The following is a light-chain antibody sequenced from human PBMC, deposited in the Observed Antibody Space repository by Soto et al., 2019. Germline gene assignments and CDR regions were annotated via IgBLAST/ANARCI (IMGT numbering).Light chain of an antibody. CDR3: QQYESSWT. CDR2: GAS. Sequence: EIVLTQSPGTLSLSPGERATLSCRATQSITTTFLAWYQHKPGQAPRVLIYGASRRATGIPDRFSGSGSGTDFTLTISRLEPEDFAVYYCQQYESSWTFGQGTKVVMK. CDR1: QSITTTF. J-gene: IGKJ1*01. V-gene: IGKV3-20*01.